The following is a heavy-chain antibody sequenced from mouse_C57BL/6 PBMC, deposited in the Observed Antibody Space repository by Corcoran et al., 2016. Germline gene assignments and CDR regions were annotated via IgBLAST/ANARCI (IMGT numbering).Heavy chain of an antibody. Sequence: QIQLVQSGPELKEPGETVKISCKASGYTFTTYGMSWVKQAPGKGLKWMGWINTYSGVPTYADDFKGRFAFYLETSASTAYLQINNLKNEDTATYFCARRFYYYGSSYWYFDVWGTGTTVTVSS. CDR1: GYTFTTYG. D-gene: IGHD1-1*01. J-gene: IGHJ1*03. CDR3: ARRFYYYGSSYWYFDV. CDR2: INTYSGVP. V-gene: IGHV9-3*01.